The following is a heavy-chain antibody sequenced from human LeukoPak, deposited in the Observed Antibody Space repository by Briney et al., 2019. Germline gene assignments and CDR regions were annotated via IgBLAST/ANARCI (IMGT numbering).Heavy chain of an antibody. Sequence: SETLSLTCSVSGASVTSHSWSWIRQPPGKQLESIGMIYNSVTTNYRPSLKSRVAISVDASKNQLSLKLSSVTAADTAVYYCARGGASSHWFGSWGQGTLVTVSS. CDR3: ARGGASSHWFGS. J-gene: IGHJ5*01. V-gene: IGHV4-59*02. CDR2: IYNSVTT. D-gene: IGHD6-13*01. CDR1: GASVTSHS.